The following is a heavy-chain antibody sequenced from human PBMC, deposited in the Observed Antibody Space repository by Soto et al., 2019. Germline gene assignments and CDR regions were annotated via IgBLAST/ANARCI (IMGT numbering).Heavy chain of an antibody. V-gene: IGHV3-74*01. CDR2: IDSGGSTT. CDR1: GFTFSTYW. Sequence: GGSLRLSCAASGFTFSTYWMHWVRQAPGKGLVWVSRIDSGGSTTNYADSVKGRFTISRDNAKNTLYLQMNSLRAEDTAVYYCARSHYFDSGTYACDVWGQGTMVTVSS. J-gene: IGHJ3*01. CDR3: ARSHYFDSGTYACDV. D-gene: IGHD3-10*01.